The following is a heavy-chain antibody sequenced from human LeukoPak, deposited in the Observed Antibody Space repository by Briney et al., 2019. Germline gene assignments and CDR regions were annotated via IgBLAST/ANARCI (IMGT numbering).Heavy chain of an antibody. Sequence: GGALRLSCAAPGFTFSSYGMHWVRQAPGKGLERVAAISYDGSNQYYADSVKGRFTNSRDNSKNTLNLQMNSLRAEDTAVYDCAKDTWLLYVVDYWGQGTLVTVSS. D-gene: IGHD3/OR15-3a*01. CDR1: GFTFSSYG. J-gene: IGHJ4*02. CDR2: ISYDGSNQ. CDR3: AKDTWLLYVVDY. V-gene: IGHV3-30*18.